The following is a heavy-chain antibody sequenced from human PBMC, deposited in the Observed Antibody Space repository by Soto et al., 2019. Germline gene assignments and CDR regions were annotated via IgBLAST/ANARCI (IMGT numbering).Heavy chain of an antibody. CDR2: IYYSGST. D-gene: IGHD3-10*01. CDR1: GGSISSGDYS. V-gene: IGHV4-30-4*01. CDR3: ARVGGIKIDY. J-gene: IGHJ4*02. Sequence: QVQLQESGPGLVKPSQTLSLTCTVSGGSISSGDYSWSWIRQPPGKGLEWIGYIYYSGSTYYNPYLKSRVTISIDRSKNQFSLELSSGTAADTAVYYCARVGGIKIDYRGQGTLVTVCS.